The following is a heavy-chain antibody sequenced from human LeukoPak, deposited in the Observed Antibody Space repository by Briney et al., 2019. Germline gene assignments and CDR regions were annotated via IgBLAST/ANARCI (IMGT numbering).Heavy chain of an antibody. J-gene: IGHJ4*02. CDR1: GLTFSSYG. V-gene: IGHV3-30*02. CDR3: AKNTKPTLVTPDF. D-gene: IGHD4-23*01. CDR2: IRYDGNYK. Sequence: GGSLRLSCAASGLTFSSYGMHWVRQAPGKGLGWVAFIRYDGNYKYYADSVKGRFTISRDNSKNTLYLQMNSLRVEDSAVYYCAKNTKPTLVTPDFWGQGTLVTVSS.